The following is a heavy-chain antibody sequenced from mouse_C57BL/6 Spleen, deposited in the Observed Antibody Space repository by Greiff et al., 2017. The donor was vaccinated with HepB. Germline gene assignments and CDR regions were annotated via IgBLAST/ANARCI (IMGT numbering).Heavy chain of an antibody. CDR3: AREGDS. D-gene: IGHD3-3*01. CDR1: GYAFTNYL. J-gene: IGHJ3*01. V-gene: IGHV1-54*01. Sequence: QVQLKESGAELVRPGTSVKVSCKASGYAFTNYLIEWVKQRPGQGLEWIGVINPGSGGTNYNEKFKGKATLTADKSSSTAYMQLSSLTSEDSAVYFCAREGDSWGQGTLVTVSA. CDR2: INPGSGGT.